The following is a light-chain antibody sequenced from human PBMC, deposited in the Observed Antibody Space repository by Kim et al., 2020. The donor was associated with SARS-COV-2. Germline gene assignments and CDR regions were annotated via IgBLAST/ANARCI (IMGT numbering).Light chain of an antibody. CDR1: SSNIGGNT. J-gene: IGLJ3*02. CDR2: SSN. V-gene: IGLV1-44*01. Sequence: QSVLTQPPSASGTPGQSVTISCSGSSSNIGGNTVNWYRQLPGTAPKLLNYSSNQRPAGVPDRFSGSKSGTSASLAISGLQSEDETDYYCSAWDDSLNGPVFGGGTQLTVL. CDR3: SAWDDSLNGPV.